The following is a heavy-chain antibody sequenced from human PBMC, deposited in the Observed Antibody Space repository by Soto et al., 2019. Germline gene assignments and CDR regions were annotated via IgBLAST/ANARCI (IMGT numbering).Heavy chain of an antibody. CDR1: GGSFSDAF. D-gene: IGHD1-7*01. V-gene: IGHV4-34*12. CDR2: VFHTGNT. CDR3: ARAPRELLAEGPLFLYYYYGLDV. J-gene: IGHJ6*02. Sequence: QVHLQQWGAGLLKPSGTLSLTCAVSGGSFSDAFWSWVRQSPGRGLEWIGEVFHTGNTNYNPSLKSRVTLSVDTAKNQFSLRLPSVTAADSAVYYCARAPRELLAEGPLFLYYYYGLDVWGQGTTVTVSS.